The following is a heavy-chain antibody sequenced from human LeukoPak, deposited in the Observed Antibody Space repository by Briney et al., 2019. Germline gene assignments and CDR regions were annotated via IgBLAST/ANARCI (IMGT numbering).Heavy chain of an antibody. D-gene: IGHD3-22*01. V-gene: IGHV3-66*01. J-gene: IGHJ4*02. CDR1: GFTVSSNY. CDR2: IYSGGST. Sequence: PGGSLRLSCAASGFTVSSNYMSWVRQAPGKGLEWVSVIYSGGSTYYADSVKGRFTISRDNSKNTLYLQMNSLRAEDTAVYYCARVRYYYDSSGYLSRVYYFDYWGQGTLVTVSS. CDR3: ARVRYYYDSSGYLSRVYYFDY.